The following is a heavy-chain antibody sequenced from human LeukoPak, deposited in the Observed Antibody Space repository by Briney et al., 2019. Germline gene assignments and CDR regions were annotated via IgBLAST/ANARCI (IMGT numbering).Heavy chain of an antibody. CDR1: KFTFGAYS. Sequence: GSLRLSCAASKFTFGAYSMNWVRQAPGKGLEWVSSISHTGTSTYYADSVRGRFTISRDNAKRSLYLQMNTLRAEDTAVYFCSTATYSSGYHYFESWGPGTLVTVSS. CDR2: ISHTGTST. D-gene: IGHD5-18*01. V-gene: IGHV3-21*01. J-gene: IGHJ4*02. CDR3: STATYSSGYHYFES.